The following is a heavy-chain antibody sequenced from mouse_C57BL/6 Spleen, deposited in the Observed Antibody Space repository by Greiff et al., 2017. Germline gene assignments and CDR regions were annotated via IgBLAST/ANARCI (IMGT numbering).Heavy chain of an antibody. Sequence: VQLQQSGAELARPGASVKLSCKASGYTFTSSGISWVKQRTGQGLEWIGEIYPRSGNTYYNEKFKGKATLTADKSSSAAYMELRSLTSEDSAVYFCARWGDVYAMDYWGQGTSVTVSS. CDR2: IYPRSGNT. V-gene: IGHV1-81*01. CDR1: GYTFTSSG. J-gene: IGHJ4*01. CDR3: ARWGDVYAMDY. D-gene: IGHD3-3*01.